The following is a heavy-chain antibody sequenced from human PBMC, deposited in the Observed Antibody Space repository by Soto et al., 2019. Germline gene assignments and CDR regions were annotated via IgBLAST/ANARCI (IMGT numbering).Heavy chain of an antibody. V-gene: IGHV4-30-2*01. CDR2: INHLETT. CDR3: ARGGGFDSFDY. CDR1: GASITYGAYS. J-gene: IGHJ4*02. D-gene: IGHD3-10*01. Sequence: LSLTCTVSGASITYGAYSWSWIRQTPGKGLEWIGYINHLETTFYNPSFESRLTLSIDRTKNQFSLNLKSMSAADRAVYFCARGGGFDSFDYWGQGVLVTVSS.